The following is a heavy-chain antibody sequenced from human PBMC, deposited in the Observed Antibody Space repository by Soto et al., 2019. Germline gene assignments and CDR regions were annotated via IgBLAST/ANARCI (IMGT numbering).Heavy chain of an antibody. V-gene: IGHV3-74*01. J-gene: IGHJ6*04. CDR3: ARDDVLCDGGRCYGVPLVV. CDR2: INSDGSST. D-gene: IGHD2-15*01. CDR1: GFTFSSHW. Sequence: GGSLRLSCAASGFTFSSHWMHWVRQAPGKGLMWVSRINSDGSSTSYAESVKGRFTISRDNAKNTLYLQMNSLRAEDTAVYYCARDDVLCDGGRCYGVPLVVWGKGTTVTVSS.